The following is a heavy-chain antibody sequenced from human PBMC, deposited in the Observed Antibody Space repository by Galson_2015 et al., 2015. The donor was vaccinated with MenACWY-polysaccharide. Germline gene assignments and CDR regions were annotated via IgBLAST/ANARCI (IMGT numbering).Heavy chain of an antibody. CDR1: GGPPTNTNFP. CDR2: FYFCGVA. V-gene: IGHV4-39*07. CDR3: ARDLGHGGDSDF. J-gene: IGHJ4*02. D-gene: IGHD4-23*01. Sequence: SETLSPTLPVSGGPPTNTNFPWGWVRQPPREGVGGVGGFYFCGVAHFNPSLKSRNTTSCETSQNQFFLKLTSVTAADTAVYYCARDLGHGGDSDFWGQGILVTVSS.